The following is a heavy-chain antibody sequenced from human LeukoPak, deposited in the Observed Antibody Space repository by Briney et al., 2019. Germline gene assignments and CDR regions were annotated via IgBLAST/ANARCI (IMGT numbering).Heavy chain of an antibody. CDR1: GFTLSSHN. V-gene: IGHV3-21*01. CDR2: ISRDSRNI. J-gene: IGHJ4*02. CDR3: ASPAVAGYFDY. Sequence: GGSLRLSSAASGFTLSSHNMNWVRQAPGKGLEWVSFISRDSRNIYYADSVKGRFTISRDNAKNSLFLQMNSLRAEDTAVYYCASPAVAGYFDYWGQGALVTVSS. D-gene: IGHD6-13*01.